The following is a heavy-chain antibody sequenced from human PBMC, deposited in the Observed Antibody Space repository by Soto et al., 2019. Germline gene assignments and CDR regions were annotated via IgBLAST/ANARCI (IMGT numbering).Heavy chain of an antibody. J-gene: IGHJ5*02. CDR3: ARSVVAATPSWFDP. V-gene: IGHV4-34*01. D-gene: IGHD2-15*01. CDR2: INHSGST. CDR1: GGSFSGYY. Sequence: SETLSLTCAVYGGSFSGYYWTWIRQPPGTGLEWIGEINHSGSTNYNPSLKSRVTISVDTSKNQFSLKLSSVTAADTAVYYCARSVVAATPSWFDPWGQGTLVTVSS.